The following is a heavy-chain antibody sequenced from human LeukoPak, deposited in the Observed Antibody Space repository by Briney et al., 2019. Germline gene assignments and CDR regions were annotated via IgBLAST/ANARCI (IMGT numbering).Heavy chain of an antibody. CDR2: IDPNSGGT. Sequence: GASVKVSCKASGFSFTGYLMHWVRQAPGQGPEWMGRIDPNSGGTNYALKFQGRVTMTRDTSITTAYMDLSRLRSDDTAVYYCARGPHDTAYYFDQWGQGTLVTVSP. D-gene: IGHD5-18*01. V-gene: IGHV1-2*06. CDR3: ARGPHDTAYYFDQ. J-gene: IGHJ4*02. CDR1: GFSFTGYL.